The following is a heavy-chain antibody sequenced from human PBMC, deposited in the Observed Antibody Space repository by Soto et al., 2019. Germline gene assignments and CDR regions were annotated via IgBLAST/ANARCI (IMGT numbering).Heavy chain of an antibody. D-gene: IGHD3-22*01. CDR3: AHENTRGDSSGYYRDAFDI. Sequence: QITLKESGPTLVKPTQTLTLTCTFSGFSLSTSGVGVGWIRQPPGKALEWLALIYWNDDKRYSPSLKSMLTITKDTYKNQVVLTMTNMDPVDTATYYCAHENTRGDSSGYYRDAFDIWGQWTMVTVSS. CDR2: IYWNDDK. V-gene: IGHV2-5*01. CDR1: GFSLSTSGVG. J-gene: IGHJ3*02.